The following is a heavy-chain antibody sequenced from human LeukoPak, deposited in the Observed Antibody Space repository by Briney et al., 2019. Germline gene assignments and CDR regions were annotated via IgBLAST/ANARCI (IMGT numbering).Heavy chain of an antibody. CDR3: ARGQTNYDFWSGYYGWFDP. D-gene: IGHD3-3*01. CDR2: INHSGST. CDR1: GGSFSGHY. Sequence: SETLSLTCAVYGGSFSGHYWSWIRQPPGKGLEWIGEINHSGSTNYNPSLKGRVTISVDTSKNQFSLKLSSVTAADTAVYYCARGQTNYDFWSGYYGWFDPWGQGTLVTVSS. J-gene: IGHJ5*02. V-gene: IGHV4-34*01.